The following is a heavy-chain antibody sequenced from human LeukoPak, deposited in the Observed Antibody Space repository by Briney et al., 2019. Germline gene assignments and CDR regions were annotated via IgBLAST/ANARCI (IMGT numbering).Heavy chain of an antibody. V-gene: IGHV4-59*12. Sequence: PSETLSLTCTVSGGSISSYYWSWIRQPPGKGLEWIGYIYYSGSTDYNPSLKSRVTISVDTSKNQFSLKLSSVTAADTAVYYCARAHGDYEDYWGQGTLVTVSS. D-gene: IGHD4-17*01. CDR3: ARAHGDYEDY. CDR2: IYYSGST. CDR1: GGSISSYY. J-gene: IGHJ4*02.